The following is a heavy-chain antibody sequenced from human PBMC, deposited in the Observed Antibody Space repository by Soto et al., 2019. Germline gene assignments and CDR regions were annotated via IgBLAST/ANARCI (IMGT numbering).Heavy chain of an antibody. V-gene: IGHV1-69*01. J-gene: IGHJ1*01. CDR3: ARKRDYYGSANYYKRIRF. CDR2: IIPIFGTP. D-gene: IGHD3-10*01. CDR1: GGIFNTYA. Sequence: QVQLVQSGPEVKEPGSSVKLTCKVSGGIFNTYAISWLRQAPGQGLEWMGGIIPIFGTPNYAQRFQGRVTITAEVSASKAYMELGRRRSYDTAVYYCARKRDYYGSANYYKRIRFWGQGSLISVST.